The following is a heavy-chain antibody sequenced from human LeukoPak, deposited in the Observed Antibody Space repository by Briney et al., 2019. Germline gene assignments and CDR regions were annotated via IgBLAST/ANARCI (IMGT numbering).Heavy chain of an antibody. CDR1: GYTFTSYG. Sequence: ASVKVSCKASGYTFTSYGISWVRQAPGQGLEWMGWISAYNGNANYAQKLQGRVTMTTDTSTSTAYMELRSLRSDDTAVYYCARTMQQWLVDAAGGDYWGQGTLVTVSS. D-gene: IGHD6-19*01. CDR3: ARTMQQWLVDAAGGDY. V-gene: IGHV1-18*01. CDR2: ISAYNGNA. J-gene: IGHJ4*02.